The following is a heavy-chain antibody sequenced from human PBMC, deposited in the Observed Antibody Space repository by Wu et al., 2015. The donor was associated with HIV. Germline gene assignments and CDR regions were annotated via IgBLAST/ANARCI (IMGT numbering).Heavy chain of an antibody. D-gene: IGHD5-18*01. Sequence: QVQLVQSGAEVKKPGASVKVSCKASGYTFTSYGISWVRQAPGQGLEWMGWITTYNGNTNYAQKFQGRVTMTTDTSTSTAYMELRSLRSDDTAIYFXASTKGYSYGSNWFDPGAREPWSPSPQ. CDR3: ASTKGYSYGSNWFDP. V-gene: IGHV1-18*01. CDR2: ITTYNGNT. J-gene: IGHJ5*02. CDR1: GYTFTSYG.